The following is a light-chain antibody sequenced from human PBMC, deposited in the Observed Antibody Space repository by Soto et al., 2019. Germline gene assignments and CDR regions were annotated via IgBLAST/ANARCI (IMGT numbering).Light chain of an antibody. CDR1: QDISNY. CDR3: QQYDNLPLT. J-gene: IGKJ4*01. V-gene: IGKV1-33*01. CDR2: DAS. Sequence: IHMTQSPSSLSASVGDRVTIACQASQDISNYLNWYQQKQGKAPKLLIYDASNLETGVPSRFSGSGSGTDFTFTISSLQTEDIATYYCQQYDNLPLTFGGGTKVDIK.